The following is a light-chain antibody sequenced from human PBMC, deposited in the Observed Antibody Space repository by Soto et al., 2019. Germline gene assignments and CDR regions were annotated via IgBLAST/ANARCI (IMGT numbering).Light chain of an antibody. CDR3: LQHDSYPLT. CDR1: QDISHF. J-gene: IGKJ4*01. Sequence: DIQMTQSPSAMSASVGDRVTITCRASQDISHFLAWFQQRPGKVPKRLVYAAYTLQSGVPSRFSGSGYGTEFTLTITSLQPEDSATYYCLQHDSYPLTFGGGTKVEIK. CDR2: AAY. V-gene: IGKV1-17*03.